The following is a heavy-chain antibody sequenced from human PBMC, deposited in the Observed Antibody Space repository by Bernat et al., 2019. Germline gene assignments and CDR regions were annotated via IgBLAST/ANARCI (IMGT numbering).Heavy chain of an antibody. Sequence: EVQLLESGGGWVQPGGSLRLSCAASGFTFRGHAVSWVRQAPGKGLEWVSTLSGSGGATYYADPVKGRFTISRDSSETSVHLQMNSLRAEDTALYYCAKDQRYCGSSTCFGNDAFDIWGQGTMVTVSS. CDR1: GFTFRGHA. CDR2: LSGSGGAT. D-gene: IGHD2-2*01. V-gene: IGHV3-23*01. J-gene: IGHJ3*02. CDR3: AKDQRYCGSSTCFGNDAFDI.